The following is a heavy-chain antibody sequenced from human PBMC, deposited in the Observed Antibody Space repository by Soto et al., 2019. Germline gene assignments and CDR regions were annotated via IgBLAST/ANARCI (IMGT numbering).Heavy chain of an antibody. V-gene: IGHV2-5*02. CDR2: LFWDDDD. CDR1: GFSLSTSGVG. D-gene: IGHD2-15*01. CDR3: AHLAFCGGSCYYFDY. Sequence: QITLKESGPPLVKPTQTLTLTCTFSGFSLSTSGVGVGWIRQPPGKALEWLALLFWDDDDRYSPSLKSRLTITKDTSKDQVVLTMTNMDPVDTATYFCAHLAFCGGSCYYFDYWGLGTLVTVSS. J-gene: IGHJ4*02.